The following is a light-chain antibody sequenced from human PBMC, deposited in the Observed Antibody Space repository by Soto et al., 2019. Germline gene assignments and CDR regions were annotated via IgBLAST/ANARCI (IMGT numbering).Light chain of an antibody. CDR3: QQYENFPPG. CDR1: QGINNY. J-gene: IGKJ3*01. Sequence: DIQMTQSPSSLSASVGDRVTITCQASQGINNYLNWYQQKPGKAPKLLIYDPSNLEAGVPSRFSGSGSGTEFTVSISSLQPEDVATYSGQQYENFPPGFGPGTTVEIK. CDR2: DPS. V-gene: IGKV1-33*01.